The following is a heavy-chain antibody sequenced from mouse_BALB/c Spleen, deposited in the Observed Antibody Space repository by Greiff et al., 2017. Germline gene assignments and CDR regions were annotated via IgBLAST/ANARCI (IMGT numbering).Heavy chain of an antibody. V-gene: IGHV1-22*01. CDR1: GYTFTDYE. Sequence: VQLQQSGAELVRPGASVTLSCKASGYTFTDYEMHWVKQSHGKSLEWIGGINPNNGGTSYNQKFKGKATLTVDKSSSTAYMELRSLTSEDSAVYYCARENYRYPYYFDYWGEGTTLTVSS. J-gene: IGHJ2*01. CDR3: ARENYRYPYYFDY. CDR2: INPNNGGT. D-gene: IGHD2-14*01.